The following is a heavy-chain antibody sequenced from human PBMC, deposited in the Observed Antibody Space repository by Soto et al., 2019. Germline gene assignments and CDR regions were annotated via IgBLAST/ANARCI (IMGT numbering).Heavy chain of an antibody. V-gene: IGHV1-46*01. CDR1: GYTFTNYY. J-gene: IGHJ3*01. Sequence: ASVKVSCKASGYTFTNYYVHWVRQAPGQGLEWMGIINPKVGSTSYAQKFQDRVTMTTDTSTSTVSMELSSLRSEDTAVYYCARDRVLGSSIKGWVFDAFDVWGQ. CDR3: ARDRVLGSSIKGWVFDAFDV. CDR2: INPKVGST. D-gene: IGHD1-20*01.